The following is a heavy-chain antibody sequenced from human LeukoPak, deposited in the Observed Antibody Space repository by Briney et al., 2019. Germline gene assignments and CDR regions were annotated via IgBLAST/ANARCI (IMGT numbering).Heavy chain of an antibody. J-gene: IGHJ3*02. CDR2: ISGSGDNT. CDR1: GFTFNSYA. CDR3: ARVGVQTYDAFDI. D-gene: IGHD3-16*01. V-gene: IGHV3-23*01. Sequence: PGGSLRLSCVASGFTFNSYAMNWVRQAPGKGLEWGSTISGSGDNTYYADSVKGRFTISRDNAKNSLYLQMNSLRAEDTAVYYCARVGVQTYDAFDIWGQGTMVTVSS.